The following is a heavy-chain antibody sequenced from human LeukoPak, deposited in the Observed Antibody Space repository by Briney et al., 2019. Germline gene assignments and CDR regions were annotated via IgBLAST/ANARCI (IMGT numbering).Heavy chain of an antibody. Sequence: PSETLSLTCTVSGYSISSGYFWGWIRQPPGKGLECIGTIYHSGSTYYNPSLKSRVTISVDTSKNQFSLKLSSVTAADTAVYYCARDTIAVAGQNAFDIWGQGTVVTVSS. J-gene: IGHJ3*02. V-gene: IGHV4-38-2*02. D-gene: IGHD6-19*01. CDR1: GYSISSGYF. CDR2: IYHSGST. CDR3: ARDTIAVAGQNAFDI.